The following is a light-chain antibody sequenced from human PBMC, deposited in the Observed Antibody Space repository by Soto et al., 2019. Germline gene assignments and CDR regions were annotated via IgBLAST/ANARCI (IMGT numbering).Light chain of an antibody. CDR2: AAS. CDR1: QGISYY. Sequence: DIQMTQSPSSLSASVGDRVTITCRASQGISYYLAWYQQKPGKVPKLLIYAASTLQSGVPSRFSGSGSGTGFTLTISSLQPEDVASYYCQKYNSAPQTFGQGIKVEIK. CDR3: QKYNSAPQT. V-gene: IGKV1-27*01. J-gene: IGKJ1*01.